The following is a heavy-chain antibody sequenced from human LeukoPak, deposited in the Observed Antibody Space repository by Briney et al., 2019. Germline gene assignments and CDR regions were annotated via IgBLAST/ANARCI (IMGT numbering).Heavy chain of an antibody. V-gene: IGHV1-46*01. CDR1: GYIFTNYY. CDR2: INPSGGST. D-gene: IGHD3-10*01. CDR3: ARDHGSAYYRAPRH. J-gene: IGHJ4*02. Sequence: ASVKVSCKASGYIFTNYYMHWVRQAPGQGLEWMGTINPSGGSTTYAQKLQGRVTMTRDTSTSTVYMELSSLRSEDTAVYYCARDHGSAYYRAPRHWGQGTLVTVSS.